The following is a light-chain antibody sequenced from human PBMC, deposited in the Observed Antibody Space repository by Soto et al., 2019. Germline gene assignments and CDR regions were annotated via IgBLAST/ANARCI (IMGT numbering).Light chain of an antibody. Sequence: ELGWTQCPGAMSLSPGERGTLSCRTSQSVSSSYLAWYQQKPGQAPRLLIHSAYSRATGITDRFSGSGSGTDFTITISRLEPEDFAVYYCQQYSSSPLTVGGGTQVEI. V-gene: IGKV3-20*01. CDR3: QQYSSSPLT. J-gene: IGKJ4*01. CDR2: SAY. CDR1: QSVSSSY.